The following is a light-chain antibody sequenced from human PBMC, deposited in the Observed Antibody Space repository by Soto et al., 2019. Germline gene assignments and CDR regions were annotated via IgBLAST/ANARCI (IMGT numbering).Light chain of an antibody. J-gene: IGKJ4*01. CDR3: QQYASSPLLT. Sequence: EVVLTQSPGTLSLSPGERVTLSCRASQSISGNYLAWYQHKPGQAPRLLISGTSTRATGIPDRFSGSGSGTDFTLSISRLEPEDFAVYYCQQYASSPLLTFGGGTKVDIK. V-gene: IGKV3-20*01. CDR1: QSISGNY. CDR2: GTS.